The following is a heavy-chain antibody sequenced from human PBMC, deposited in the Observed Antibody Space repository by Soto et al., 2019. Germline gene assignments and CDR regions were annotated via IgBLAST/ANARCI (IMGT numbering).Heavy chain of an antibody. J-gene: IGHJ4*02. Sequence: GGSLRLSCATSGFMFRNYAMNWVRQAPGKGLEWVSFVSANADGTFYADSVKGRFSISRDNSKNILYLQMNNLRVEDTAIYYCSKGRLSFDFWGPGTLVTVSS. CDR2: VSANADGT. CDR1: GFMFRNYA. CDR3: SKGRLSFDF. V-gene: IGHV3-23*01.